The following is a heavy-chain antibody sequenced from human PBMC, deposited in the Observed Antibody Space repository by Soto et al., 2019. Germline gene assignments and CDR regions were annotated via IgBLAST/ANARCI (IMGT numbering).Heavy chain of an antibody. CDR2: IYSGGST. CDR1: GFTFSSNY. Sequence: GGSLRLSCAASGFTFSSNYMSWVRQAPGKGLEWVSVIYSGGSTYYADSVKGRFTISRDNSKNTLYLQMNSLRAEDTAVYYCATLGVRTKGFDYWGQGTLVTVSS. D-gene: IGHD1-26*01. V-gene: IGHV3-53*01. J-gene: IGHJ4*02. CDR3: ATLGVRTKGFDY.